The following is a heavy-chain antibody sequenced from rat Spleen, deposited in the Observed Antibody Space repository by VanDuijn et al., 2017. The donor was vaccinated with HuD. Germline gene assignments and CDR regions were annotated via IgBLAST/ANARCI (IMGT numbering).Heavy chain of an antibody. Sequence: EVQLVESGGGLVQPGRSLKVSCAASGFTFNNYWMTWIRQAPGKGLEWVASITNASGRTYYPDSVKGRFTISRDDAKSTLYLQMDSLRSEDTATYYCARQWDSWGQGVMVTVSS. V-gene: IGHV5-31*01. CDR3: ARQWDS. D-gene: IGHD1-1*01. CDR2: ITNASGRT. J-gene: IGHJ2*01. CDR1: GFTFNNYW.